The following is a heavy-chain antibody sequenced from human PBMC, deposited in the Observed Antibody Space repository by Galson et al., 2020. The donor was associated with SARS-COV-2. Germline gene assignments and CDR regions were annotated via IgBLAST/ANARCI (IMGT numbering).Heavy chain of an antibody. CDR3: ARTGGSYMDY. V-gene: IGHV3-30-3*01. CDR2: ISYAGSNK. J-gene: IGHJ4*02. Sequence: TGGSLRLSCAASGFTFSSYAMHWVRQAPGKGLEWVAVISYAGSNKYYADSVKGRFTISRDNSKNTLYLQMNSLRAEDTAVYYCARTGGSYMDYWGQGTLVTVSS. CDR1: GFTFSSYA. D-gene: IGHD1-26*01.